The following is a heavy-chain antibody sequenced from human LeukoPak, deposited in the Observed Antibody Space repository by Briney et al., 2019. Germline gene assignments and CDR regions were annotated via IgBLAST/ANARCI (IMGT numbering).Heavy chain of an antibody. D-gene: IGHD1/OR15-1a*01. CDR1: GFTFSSYV. Sequence: GGSLRLSCAASGFTFSSYVMSWVRQAPGKVLEWVSAISGSGVTPYYADSVKGRFTISRDNSKNTLDLHLNSLRAEDTAMFYCAKVDITGTIPRAFDIWGQGTMVTVSS. CDR3: AKVDITGTIPRAFDI. J-gene: IGHJ3*02. CDR2: ISGSGVTP. V-gene: IGHV3-23*01.